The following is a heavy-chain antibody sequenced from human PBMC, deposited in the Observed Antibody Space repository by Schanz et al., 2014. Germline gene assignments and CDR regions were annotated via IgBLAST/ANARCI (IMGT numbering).Heavy chain of an antibody. Sequence: QVQLVQSGAEVKKPGASVKVSCKASGYTFVSYSMHWVRQAPGQGLEWMGIINPSGGGASYALRFQGRVTVTRATSRSTVCMELSSLRSEDTAVYYCARGRGCTGGSCYSWFDLWGQGTLGTVAS. CDR3: ARGRGCTGGSCYSWFDL. CDR2: INPSGGGA. D-gene: IGHD2-15*01. CDR1: GYTFVSYS. J-gene: IGHJ5*02. V-gene: IGHV1-46*01.